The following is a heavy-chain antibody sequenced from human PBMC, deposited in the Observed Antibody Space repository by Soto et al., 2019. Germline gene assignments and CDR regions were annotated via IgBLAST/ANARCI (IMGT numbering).Heavy chain of an antibody. J-gene: IGHJ4*02. Sequence: PSETLSLTFAVYGGSFSGYYWSWIRQPPGKGLEWIGEINHSGSTNYNPSLKSRVTISVDTSKNQFSLKLSSVTAADTAVYYCAREGAVAGTYYFDYWGQGTLVTVSS. CDR2: INHSGST. V-gene: IGHV4-34*01. D-gene: IGHD6-19*01. CDR1: GGSFSGYY. CDR3: AREGAVAGTYYFDY.